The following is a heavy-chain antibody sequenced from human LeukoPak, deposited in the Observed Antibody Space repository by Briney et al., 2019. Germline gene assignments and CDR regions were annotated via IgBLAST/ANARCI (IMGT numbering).Heavy chain of an antibody. CDR1: TFTFSSYN. CDR3: VRDRGSYRPIDY. D-gene: IGHD1-26*01. Sequence: GGSLRLSCAASTFTFSSYNMNWVRQAPGKGLEWVSSISSSGTYIYYRDSVKGRFTISRDNAENSLYLEMNSLRVEDTAIYYCVRDRGSYRPIDYWGQGTLVAVSS. V-gene: IGHV3-21*01. CDR2: ISSSGTYI. J-gene: IGHJ4*02.